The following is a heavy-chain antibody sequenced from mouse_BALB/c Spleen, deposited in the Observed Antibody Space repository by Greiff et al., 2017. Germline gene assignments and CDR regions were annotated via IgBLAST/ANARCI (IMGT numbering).Heavy chain of an antibody. D-gene: IGHD1-2*01. CDR2: IDPANGNT. V-gene: IGHV14-3*02. J-gene: IGHJ4*01. Sequence: VQLQQSGAELVKPGASVKLSCTASGFNIKDTYMHWVKQRPEQGLEWIGRIDPANGNTKYDPKFQGKATITADTSSNTAYLQLSSLTSEDTAVYYCATSIHYFLYYAMDYWGQGTSVTVSS. CDR1: GFNIKDTY. CDR3: ATSIHYFLYYAMDY.